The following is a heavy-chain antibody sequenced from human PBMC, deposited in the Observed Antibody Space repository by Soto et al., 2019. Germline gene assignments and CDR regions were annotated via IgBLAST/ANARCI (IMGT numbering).Heavy chain of an antibody. Sequence: GGSLRLSCAASGFTFSSYAMHWVRQAPGKGLEWVAVISYDGSNKYYADSVKGRFTISRDNSKNTLYLQMNSLRAEDTAVYYCARGEYSSSWYQPGDYYGMDVWGQGTTVTVSS. CDR1: GFTFSSYA. CDR2: ISYDGSNK. V-gene: IGHV3-30-3*01. D-gene: IGHD6-13*01. CDR3: ARGEYSSSWYQPGDYYGMDV. J-gene: IGHJ6*02.